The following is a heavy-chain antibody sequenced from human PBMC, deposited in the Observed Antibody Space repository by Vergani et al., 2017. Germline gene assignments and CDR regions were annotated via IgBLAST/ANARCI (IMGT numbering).Heavy chain of an antibody. CDR2: IYYSGST. CDR3: ARGLIPKTFSSSWNYFDY. V-gene: IGHV4-39*01. Sequence: QLQLQESGSGLVKPSETLSLTCAVYGGSFSGYYWSWIRQPPGKGLEWIGSIYYSGSTYYNPSLKSRVTISVDTSKNQFSLKLSSVTAADTAVYYCARGLIPKTFSSSWNYFDYWGQGTLVTVSS. CDR1: GGSFSGYY. D-gene: IGHD6-13*01. J-gene: IGHJ4*02.